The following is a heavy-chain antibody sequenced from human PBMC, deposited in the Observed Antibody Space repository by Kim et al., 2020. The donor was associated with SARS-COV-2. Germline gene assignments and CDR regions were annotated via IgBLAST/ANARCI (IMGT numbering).Heavy chain of an antibody. Sequence: GGSLRLSCAASGFTFSDYAMSWVRQAPGRGLEWVSSISGSGGTTYYADSVKGRFTISRDNSKNRLCLQISSLRAEDTALYYCAKDVSSSYSFFDSWGQGT. V-gene: IGHV3-23*01. D-gene: IGHD6-6*01. CDR3: AKDVSSSYSFFDS. CDR2: ISGSGGTT. CDR1: GFTFSDYA. J-gene: IGHJ4*02.